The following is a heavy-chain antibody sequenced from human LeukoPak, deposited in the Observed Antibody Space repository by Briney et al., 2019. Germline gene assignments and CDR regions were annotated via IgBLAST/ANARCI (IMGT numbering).Heavy chain of an antibody. D-gene: IGHD6-13*01. Sequence: GRSLRLSCAASGFTFSDYGMHWVRQAPGKGLEWVAVIWYDGSNKYYADSVEGRFTVSRDNSKYTLNLQMNSLRAEDTAVYYCARDLGITADGNYFDYWGQGTLVTVSS. CDR1: GFTFSDYG. CDR2: IWYDGSNK. J-gene: IGHJ4*02. CDR3: ARDLGITADGNYFDY. V-gene: IGHV3-33*01.